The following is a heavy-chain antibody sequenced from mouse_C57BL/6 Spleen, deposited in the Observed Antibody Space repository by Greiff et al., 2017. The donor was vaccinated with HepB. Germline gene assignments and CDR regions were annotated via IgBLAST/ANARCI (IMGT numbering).Heavy chain of an antibody. V-gene: IGHV1-64*01. CDR1: GYTFTSYW. J-gene: IGHJ4*01. CDR2: IHPNSGST. D-gene: IGHD1-1*01. CDR3: ARLSLLGYGYAMDY. Sequence: VQLQQPGAELVKPGASVKLSCKASGYTFTSYWMHWVKQRPGQGLEWIGMIHPNSGSTNYNEKFKSKATLTVDKSSSTAYMQLSSLTSEDSAVYYCARLSLLGYGYAMDYWGQGTSVTVSS.